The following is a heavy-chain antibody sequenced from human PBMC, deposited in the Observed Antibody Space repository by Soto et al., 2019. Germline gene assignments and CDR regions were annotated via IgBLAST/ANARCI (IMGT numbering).Heavy chain of an antibody. D-gene: IGHD6-6*01. J-gene: IGHJ4*02. CDR3: ARHVYSSSYFDY. CDR1: GGSISNYY. V-gene: IGHV4-59*08. Sequence: SETLSLTCTVSGGSISNYYWSWIRQPPGKGLEWIGYIYYSGSTNYNPSLKSRVTISVDTSKNQFSMKLSSVTAADTAVYYCARHVYSSSYFDYWGQGTLVTVSS. CDR2: IYYSGST.